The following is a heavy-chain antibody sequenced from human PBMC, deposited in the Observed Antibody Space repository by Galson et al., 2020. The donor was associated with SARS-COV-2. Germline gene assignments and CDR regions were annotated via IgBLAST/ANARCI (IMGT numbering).Heavy chain of an antibody. CDR3: ARAREGGSFDY. J-gene: IGHJ4*02. Sequence: SETLSLTCTVSGYSINSGYYWGWIRQPPGKGLEFVGGFSHDGTMYYNPSLKSRLTIPADTSRNEFSLELSSATATDTALYYCARAREGGSFDYWGQGTLVTVSS. CDR2: FSHDGTM. CDR1: GYSINSGYY. V-gene: IGHV4-38-2*02. D-gene: IGHD1-26*01.